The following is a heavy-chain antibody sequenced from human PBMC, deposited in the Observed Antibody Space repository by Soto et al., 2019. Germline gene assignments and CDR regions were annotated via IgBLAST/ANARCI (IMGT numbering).Heavy chain of an antibody. Sequence: EVQLLESGGGLVQPGGSLRLSCAASGFTFSSYAMSWVRQAPGKGLEWVSAISGSGGSTYYADSVKGRFTSSRDNSKNSLYLQMNSLGAEDTAVYYCAKGPHEVWSGFFRDHAFDIWGQGTMVTVSS. CDR3: AKGPHEVWSGFFRDHAFDI. CDR1: GFTFSSYA. V-gene: IGHV3-23*01. J-gene: IGHJ3*02. D-gene: IGHD3-3*01. CDR2: ISGSGGST.